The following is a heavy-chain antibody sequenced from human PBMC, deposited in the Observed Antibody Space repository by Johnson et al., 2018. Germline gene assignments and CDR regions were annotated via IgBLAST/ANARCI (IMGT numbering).Heavy chain of an antibody. CDR3: TTGGVVVPPALFYYYGMDV. CDR2: IKSKTDGGTA. D-gene: IGHD2-2*01. V-gene: IGHV3-15*01. J-gene: IGHJ6*02. CDR1: GFTFSNAW. Sequence: VQLVQSGGGLVKPGGSLRLSCAASGFTFSNAWMSWVRQAPGKGLEWVGRIKSKTDGGTADYAAPVKGRFTISRDDSKNTLYLQMNSLKTEDTAVYYCTTGGVVVPPALFYYYGMDVWGQGTTVTVSS.